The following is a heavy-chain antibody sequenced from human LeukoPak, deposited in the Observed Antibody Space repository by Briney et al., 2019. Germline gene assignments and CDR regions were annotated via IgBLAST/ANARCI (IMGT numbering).Heavy chain of an antibody. J-gene: IGHJ4*02. CDR3: ARQSTYYYDSSGYFHFDY. V-gene: IGHV1-18*01. D-gene: IGHD3-22*01. CDR1: GYTFTSYG. Sequence: AASVKVSCKASGYTFTSYGISWVRQAPGQGLEWMGWISAYNGNTNYAQKLQGRVTMTTDTSTSTAYMELRSLRSDDTAVYYCARQSTYYYDSSGYFHFDYWGQGTLVTVSS. CDR2: ISAYNGNT.